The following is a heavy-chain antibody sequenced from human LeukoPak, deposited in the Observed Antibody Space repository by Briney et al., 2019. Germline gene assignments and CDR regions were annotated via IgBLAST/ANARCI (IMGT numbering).Heavy chain of an antibody. CDR3: ARAPAHRTYALDD. J-gene: IGHJ4*02. CDR1: GVSIATTTMNYH. D-gene: IGHD3-16*01. CDR2: VSSTGSP. V-gene: IGHV4-39*01. Sequence: SETLSLSCSVSGVSIATTTMNYHGGWIRQPPGKGLEWIGTVSSTGSPFYTPSLRGRISISLDTSTNQISLQLTSVTATDTATYFCARAPAHRTYALDDWGQGSLATVSS.